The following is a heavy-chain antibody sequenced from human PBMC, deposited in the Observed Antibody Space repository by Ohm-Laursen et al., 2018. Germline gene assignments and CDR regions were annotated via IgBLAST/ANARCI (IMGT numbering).Heavy chain of an antibody. D-gene: IGHD2-2*01. V-gene: IGHV4-34*01. J-gene: IGHJ4*02. CDR2: VDHSGRT. CDR1: GGSFSGYY. Sequence: SDTLSLTCGVYGGSFSGYYWTWIRQSPGKGLEWIGEVDHSGRTRYNPSLKTRVIILVDTSKNEFSLKLSPVTVADTAVYYCARNTSCADYWGQGTLVTVSS. CDR3: ARNTSCADY.